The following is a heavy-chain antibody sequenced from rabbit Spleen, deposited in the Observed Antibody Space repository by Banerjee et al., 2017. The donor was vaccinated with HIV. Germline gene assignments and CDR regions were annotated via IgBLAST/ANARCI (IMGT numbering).Heavy chain of an antibody. D-gene: IGHD8-1*01. J-gene: IGHJ5*01. CDR3: ARDRGSSKAYMDLLDL. V-gene: IGHV1S45*01. CDR1: GFDLSSYYY. Sequence: QEQLVESGGGLVQPGGSLTLTCTASGFDLSSYYYMCWVRQAPGKGLEWIACIYTGSDSTYYASWAKGRFTISKTSSTTVTLQMTSLTAADTATYFCARDRGSSKAYMDLLDLWGPGTLVTVS. CDR2: IYTGSDST.